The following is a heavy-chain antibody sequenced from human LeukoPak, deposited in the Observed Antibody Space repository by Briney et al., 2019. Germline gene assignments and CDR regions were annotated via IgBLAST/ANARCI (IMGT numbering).Heavy chain of an antibody. V-gene: IGHV3-23*01. CDR2: ISRSGGNT. J-gene: IGHJ4*02. D-gene: IGHD6-19*01. CDR3: AKDGRSSGWLSYFDF. CDR1: GFTFSSYA. Sequence: PGGSLRLSCAASGFTFSSYAMSWVRQAPGKGLEWVSGISRSGGNTYYAGPVKGRFTISRDNSRNTLYLQMLSLRAEDTAVYYCAKDGRSSGWLSYFDFWGQGTLVTVSS.